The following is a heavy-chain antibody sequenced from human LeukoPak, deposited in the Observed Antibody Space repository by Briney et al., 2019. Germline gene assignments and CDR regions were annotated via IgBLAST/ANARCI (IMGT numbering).Heavy chain of an antibody. D-gene: IGHD3-10*01. CDR2: INHSGST. CDR3: ASVRYYYGSGTWDDY. Sequence: PSETLSLTCAVYGGSFSGYYWSWIRQPPGKGLEWIGEINHSGSTNYNPSLKSRVTISVDTSKNQFSLKLSSVTAADTAVYHCASVRYYYGSGTWDDYWGQGTLVTVSS. V-gene: IGHV4-34*01. CDR1: GGSFSGYY. J-gene: IGHJ4*02.